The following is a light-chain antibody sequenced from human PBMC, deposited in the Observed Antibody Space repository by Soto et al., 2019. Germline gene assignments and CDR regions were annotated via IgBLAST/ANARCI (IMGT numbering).Light chain of an antibody. CDR2: GAS. CDR1: QSVSSS. CDR3: QQYKHWFTWT. J-gene: IGKJ1*01. Sequence: EIVMTQSPATLSVSPGERATLSCRASQSVSSSLAWYQHKPGQAPRLLIYGASTRATGIPARFSGSGSGTEFTLPISSLQPEDFAFHSRQQYKHWFTWTLGQGATVDIK. V-gene: IGKV3-15*01.